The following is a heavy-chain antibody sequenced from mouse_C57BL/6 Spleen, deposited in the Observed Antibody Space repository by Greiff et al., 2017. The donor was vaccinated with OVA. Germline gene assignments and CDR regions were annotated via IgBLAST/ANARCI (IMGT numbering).Heavy chain of an antibody. CDR2: INPGSGGT. V-gene: IGHV1-54*01. CDR3: ARRELWFDY. Sequence: VQLQQSGAELVRPGTSVKVSCKASGYAFTNYLIEWVKQRPGQGLEWIGVINPGSGGTNYNEKFKGKATLTADKSSSTAYMQLSSLTSEDSAVYFCARRELWFDYWGQGTTLTVSS. CDR1: GYAFTNYL. D-gene: IGHD6-1*02. J-gene: IGHJ2*01.